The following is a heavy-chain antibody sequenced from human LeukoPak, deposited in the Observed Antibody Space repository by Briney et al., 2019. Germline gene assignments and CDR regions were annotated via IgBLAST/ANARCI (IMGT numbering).Heavy chain of an antibody. CDR3: ARDLRSDSGYVSHPGYYYYYYMDV. Sequence: SVKVSCKASGGTFSSYAISWVRLAPGQGLEWMGRIIPIFGTANYAQKFQGRVTITTDESTSTAYMELSSLRSEDTAVYYCARDLRSDSGYVSHPGYYYYYYMDVWGKGTTVTVSS. CDR1: GGTFSSYA. CDR2: IIPIFGTA. J-gene: IGHJ6*03. D-gene: IGHD5-12*01. V-gene: IGHV1-69*05.